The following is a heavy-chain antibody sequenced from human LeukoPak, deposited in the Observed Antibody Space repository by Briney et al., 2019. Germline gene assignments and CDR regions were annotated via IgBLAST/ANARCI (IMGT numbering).Heavy chain of an antibody. CDR1: GGIFSNYA. CDR3: ARGNDSRDPPHFDY. V-gene: IGHV1-69*06. J-gene: IGHJ4*02. Sequence: SVKVSCKAGGGIFSNYAISWLRQAAGQGLEWMGGIIPIYGTANYAQKFRGRVTITADKSTRTAYMELSSLRSEDTAVYYCARGNDSRDPPHFDYWGQGTLVTVSS. CDR2: IIPIYGTA. D-gene: IGHD3-16*01.